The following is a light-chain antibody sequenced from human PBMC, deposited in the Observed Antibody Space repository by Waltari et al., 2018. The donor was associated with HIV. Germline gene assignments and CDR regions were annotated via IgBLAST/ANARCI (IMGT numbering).Light chain of an antibody. CDR3: AAWDDSLDGFV. V-gene: IGLV1-44*01. J-gene: IGLJ1*01. CDR1: SSNIGSHT. CDR2: SNE. Sequence: QSVLTQPPSASGTPGQRVTISCSGSSSNIGSHTVNWYQQVPGTAPKLLIYSNEQRPSGVPDRFSGSKSGTSASLAISGLQSEDEADYYCAAWDDSLDGFVFGTGTKVTVL.